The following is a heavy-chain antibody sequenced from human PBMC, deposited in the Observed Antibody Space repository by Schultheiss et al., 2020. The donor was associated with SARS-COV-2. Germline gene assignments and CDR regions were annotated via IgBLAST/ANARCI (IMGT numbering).Heavy chain of an antibody. CDR3: AALLYSSSSGPNFSP. V-gene: IGHV1-2*02. CDR2: INPNSGGT. Sequence: ASVKVSCKASGYTFTGYYMHWVRQAPGQGLEWMGWINPNSGGTNYAQKFQGRVTMTRDTSISTAYMELSRLRSDDTAVYYCAALLYSSSSGPNFSPWGQGTLVTVSS. D-gene: IGHD6-6*01. CDR1: GYTFTGYY. J-gene: IGHJ5*02.